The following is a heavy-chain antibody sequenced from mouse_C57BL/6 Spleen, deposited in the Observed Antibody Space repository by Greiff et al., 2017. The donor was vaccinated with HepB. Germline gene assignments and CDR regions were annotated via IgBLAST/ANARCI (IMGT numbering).Heavy chain of an antibody. CDR2: IYPGDGDT. V-gene: IGHV1-82*01. CDR3: ARYITTVVAYYFDY. D-gene: IGHD1-1*01. CDR1: GYAFSSSW. Sequence: VQLQQSGPELVKPGASVKISCKASGYAFSSSWMNWVKQRPGKGLEWIGRIYPGDGDTNYNGKFKGKATLTADKSSSTAYMQLSSLTSEDSAVYFCARYITTVVAYYFDYWGQGTTLTVSS. J-gene: IGHJ2*01.